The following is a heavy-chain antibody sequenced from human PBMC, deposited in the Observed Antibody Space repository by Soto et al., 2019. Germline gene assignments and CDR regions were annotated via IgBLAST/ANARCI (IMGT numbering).Heavy chain of an antibody. CDR2: IIPIFGTA. J-gene: IGHJ6*02. V-gene: IGHV1-69*01. Sequence: QVQLVQSGAEVKKPGSSVKVSCKASGGAFSSSAISWVRQAPGQGLEWMGGIIPIFGTANYAQKFQGRITITADASAYTAYMEPNNLTSDETAIYFCAREGLWLVRLGGVQYHGMDVWGQGTKVTVSS. CDR3: AREGLWLVRLGGVQYHGMDV. CDR1: GGAFSSSA. D-gene: IGHD5-12*01.